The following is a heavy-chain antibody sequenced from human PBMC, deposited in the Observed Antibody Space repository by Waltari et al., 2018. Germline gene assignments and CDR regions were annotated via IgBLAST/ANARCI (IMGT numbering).Heavy chain of an antibody. CDR3: AKDRLSDARGTYSFGTDV. Sequence: QVQLVESGGGVVQPGRSLRLSCAVSGFTFSSHGMHWVREAPGKGLVWVAVIVNDGSQKYYADSMKGRFTISRDNSKSTMYLQMNSLRSDDTAVYFCAKDRLSDARGTYSFGTDVWGQGTTVTVS. J-gene: IGHJ6*02. V-gene: IGHV3-30*18. D-gene: IGHD3-10*02. CDR2: IVNDGSQK. CDR1: GFTFSSHG.